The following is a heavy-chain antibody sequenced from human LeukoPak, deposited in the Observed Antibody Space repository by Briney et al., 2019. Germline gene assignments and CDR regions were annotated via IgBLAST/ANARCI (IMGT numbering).Heavy chain of an antibody. CDR3: ARLGDYVWGSFYRPYYFDY. CDR2: IYYSGSA. V-gene: IGHV4-59*08. D-gene: IGHD3-16*01. J-gene: IGHJ4*02. CDR1: GGSISSYY. Sequence: PSETLSLTCTVSGGSISSYYWSWIRQPPGKGLEWIGYIYYSGSANYNPSLKSRVTISVDTSKNQFSLKLSFVTAADTAVYYCARLGDYVWGSFYRPYYFDYWGQGTLVTVSS.